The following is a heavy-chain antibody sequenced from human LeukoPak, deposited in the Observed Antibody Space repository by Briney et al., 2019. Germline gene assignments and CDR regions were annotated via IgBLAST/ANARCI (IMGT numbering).Heavy chain of an antibody. CDR1: GFTFSSYS. D-gene: IGHD3-22*01. Sequence: GGSLRLSCAASGFTFSSYSMNCVRQGPGKGLEWVSSISSSSSYIYYADSVKGRFTISRDNAKNSLYLQMNSLRAEDTAVYYCARGWYYYDSSGPGIDYWGQGTLVTVSS. CDR3: ARGWYYYDSSGPGIDY. V-gene: IGHV3-21*01. J-gene: IGHJ4*02. CDR2: ISSSSSYI.